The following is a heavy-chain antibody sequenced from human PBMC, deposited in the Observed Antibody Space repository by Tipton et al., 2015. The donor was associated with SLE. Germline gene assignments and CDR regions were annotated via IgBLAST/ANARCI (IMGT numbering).Heavy chain of an antibody. Sequence: LSLTCTVSGGSISSSSYYWGWIRQPPGKGLEWVSSISSSSSYIYYADSVKGRFTISRDNAKNSLYLQMNSLRAEDTAVYYCARDHGPDGAFDIWGQGTMVTVSS. V-gene: IGHV3-21*04. CDR1: GGSISSSS. CDR2: ISSSSSYI. J-gene: IGHJ3*02. D-gene: IGHD1-14*01. CDR3: ARDHGPDGAFDI.